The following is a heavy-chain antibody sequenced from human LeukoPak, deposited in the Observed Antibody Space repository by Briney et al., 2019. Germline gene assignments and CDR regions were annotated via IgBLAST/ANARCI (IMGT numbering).Heavy chain of an antibody. CDR3: ASRYCSSTSCHGWFDP. V-gene: IGHV4-34*01. CDR1: GGSFSGYY. D-gene: IGHD2-2*01. CDR2: INHSGST. Sequence: SETLSLTCAVYGGSFSGYYWSWIRQPPGKGLEWIGEINHSGSTNYNPSLKSRVTISVDTSKNHFSLKLSSVTAADTAVYYCASRYCSSTSCHGWFDPWGQGTLVTVSS. J-gene: IGHJ5*02.